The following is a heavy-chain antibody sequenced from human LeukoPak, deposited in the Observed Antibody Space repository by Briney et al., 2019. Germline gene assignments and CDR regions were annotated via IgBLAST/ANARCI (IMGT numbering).Heavy chain of an antibody. D-gene: IGHD5-24*01. CDR3: ARGWLQLDY. CDR1: GFTFSSYW. J-gene: IGHJ4*02. Sequence: GGSLRLPCAASGFTFSSYWMTWVRQAPDKGLEWVANIKQDGGEMYYVDSLKGRFTISRDNAKNSLYLQINSLRAEDTAVYYCARGWLQLDYWGQGALVTVSS. V-gene: IGHV3-7*01. CDR2: IKQDGGEM.